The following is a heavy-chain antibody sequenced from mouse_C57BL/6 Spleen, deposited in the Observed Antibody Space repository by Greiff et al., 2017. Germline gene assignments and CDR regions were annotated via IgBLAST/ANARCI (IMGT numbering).Heavy chain of an antibody. CDR2: IRSKSNNYAT. CDR3: VRQGLYDYEIAY. V-gene: IGHV10-1*01. CDR1: GFSFNTYA. J-gene: IGHJ3*01. D-gene: IGHD2-4*01. Sequence: EVHLVESGGGLVQPKGSLKLSCAASGFSFNTYAMNWVRQAPGKGLEWVARIRSKSNNYATYYADSVKDRFTISRDDSESMLYLQMNNLKTEDTAMYYCVRQGLYDYEIAYWGQGTLVTVSA.